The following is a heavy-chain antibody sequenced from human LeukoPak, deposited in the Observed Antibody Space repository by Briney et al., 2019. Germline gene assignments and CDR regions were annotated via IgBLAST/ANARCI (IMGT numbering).Heavy chain of an antibody. D-gene: IGHD4-23*01. CDR1: GYTFTSYD. CDR2: MNPNSGNT. Sequence: ASVKVSCKASGYTFTSYDINWVRQATGQGLEWMGWMNPNSGNTGYAQKFQGRVTMTRDTSTSTAYMELSSLRSEDTAVYYCAREPTSGVTVTDFLGVSHIWGKGTTVTVSS. CDR3: AREPTSGVTVTDFLGVSHI. V-gene: IGHV1-8*01. J-gene: IGHJ3*02.